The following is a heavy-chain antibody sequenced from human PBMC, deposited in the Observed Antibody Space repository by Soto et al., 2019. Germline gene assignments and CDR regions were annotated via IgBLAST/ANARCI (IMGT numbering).Heavy chain of an antibody. D-gene: IGHD4-17*01. CDR3: ARTGVLIGDYGDYFDY. V-gene: IGHV3-23*01. CDR1: GFTFSSYA. Sequence: GGSLRLSCAASGFTFSSYAMSWVRQAPGKGLEWVSAISGSGGSTYYADSVKGRFTISRDNAKNSLYLQMNSLRDEDTAVYYCARTGVLIGDYGDYFDYWGQGTLVTVSS. CDR2: ISGSGGST. J-gene: IGHJ4*02.